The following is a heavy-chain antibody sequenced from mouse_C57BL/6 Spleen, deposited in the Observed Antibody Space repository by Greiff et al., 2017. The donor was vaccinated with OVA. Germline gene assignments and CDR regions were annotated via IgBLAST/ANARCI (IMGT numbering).Heavy chain of an antibody. CDR2: INPYNGGT. CDR3: AKEVITTVRGYAMDY. Sequence: EVQLQQSGPVLVKPGASVKMSCKASGYTFTDYYMNWVKQSHGKSLEWIGVINPYNGGTSYNQKFKGKATLTVDKSSSTAYMELNSLTSEDSAVYYCAKEVITTVRGYAMDYWGQGTSVTVSS. J-gene: IGHJ4*01. D-gene: IGHD1-1*01. CDR1: GYTFTDYY. V-gene: IGHV1-19*01.